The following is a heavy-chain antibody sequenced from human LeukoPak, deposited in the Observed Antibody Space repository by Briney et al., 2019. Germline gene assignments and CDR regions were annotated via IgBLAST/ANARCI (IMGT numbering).Heavy chain of an antibody. V-gene: IGHV4-34*01. CDR1: GGSFSGYY. Sequence: SETLSLTCAVYGGSFSGYYWCWIRQPPGKGLEWIGEINHSGSTNYNPYLKSRVTISVDTSKNQFSLKLSSVTAADTAVYYCARGGLEMATISPFDYWGQGTLVTVSS. J-gene: IGHJ4*02. CDR2: INHSGST. CDR3: ARGGLEMATISPFDY. D-gene: IGHD5-24*01.